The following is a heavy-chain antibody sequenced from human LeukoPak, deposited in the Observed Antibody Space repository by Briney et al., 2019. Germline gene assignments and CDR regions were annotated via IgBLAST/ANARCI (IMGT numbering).Heavy chain of an antibody. D-gene: IGHD5-12*01. J-gene: IGHJ4*02. CDR3: ARRGYSGYDLQYFDS. CDR2: IYPTDSDT. Sequence: GESLKISCKGSGYTFTSYWIAWVRQMPGKGLEWVGLIYPTDSDTRYSPSFQSQVTISADKSISTAYLQWNSLKASDTAMYYCARRGYSGYDLQYFDSWGQGTLVTVSS. V-gene: IGHV5-51*01. CDR1: GYTFTSYW.